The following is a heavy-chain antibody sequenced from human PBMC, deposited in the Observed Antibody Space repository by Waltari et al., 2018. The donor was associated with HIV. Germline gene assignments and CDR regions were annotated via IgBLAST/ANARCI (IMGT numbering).Heavy chain of an antibody. Sequence: EVQLVESGGGLVKPGGSLRLSCAASGFTFSSYSMNWVRQAPGKGLGWVSSISSSSSYIYYADSVKGRFTISRDNAKNSLYLQMNSLRAEDTAVYYCARVAGIAAAGTSPSDYWGQGTLVTVSS. D-gene: IGHD6-13*01. CDR1: GFTFSSYS. CDR2: ISSSSSYI. V-gene: IGHV3-21*01. J-gene: IGHJ4*02. CDR3: ARVAGIAAAGTSPSDY.